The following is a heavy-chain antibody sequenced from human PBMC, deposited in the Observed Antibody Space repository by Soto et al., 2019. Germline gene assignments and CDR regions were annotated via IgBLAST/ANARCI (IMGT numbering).Heavy chain of an antibody. D-gene: IGHD2-21*02. CDR2: INHGNGDT. Sequence: QVYLVQSGAEVKKPGASVNVSCKASGYTFTRYAMHWVRQAPGQRPEWMGWINHGNGDTKYSENLQGRVTFARDTSMSTTYMKLGSLRSEDTAVYFCARNSFISGDDDSYYFAYWGQGPPVTVPS. CDR1: GYTFTRYA. V-gene: IGHV1-3*01. J-gene: IGHJ4*02. CDR3: ARNSFISGDDDSYYFAY.